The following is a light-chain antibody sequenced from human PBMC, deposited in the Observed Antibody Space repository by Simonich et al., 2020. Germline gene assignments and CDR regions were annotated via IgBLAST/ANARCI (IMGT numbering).Light chain of an antibody. CDR2: WAS. V-gene: IGKV4-1*01. Sequence: DIVMTQSPDSLAVFLGERATINCKSRQSVLYSSNNKKYLAWYPQKPGQPPKLLIFWASTRESGVPDRFRGSGSGTDFTLTISSLQAEDVAVYYCQQYYSTPSWTFGQGTKVEIK. CDR3: QQYYSTPSWT. J-gene: IGKJ1*01. CDR1: QSVLYSSNNKKY.